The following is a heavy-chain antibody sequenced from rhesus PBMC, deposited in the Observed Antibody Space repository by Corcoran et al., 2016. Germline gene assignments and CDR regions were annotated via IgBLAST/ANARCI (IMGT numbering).Heavy chain of an antibody. J-gene: IGHJ3*01. CDR1: GGSISSSNW. D-gene: IGHD2-21*01. CDR2: IYGSGGST. Sequence: QVQLQESGPAVVKPSETLSLTCAVSGGSISSSNWWSWIRPSPGKGLEWIGGIYGSGGSTDYTPPLKSRVTISIDTSKNQFSLKLSSVTTADTAVYYCARHGILDAFDFWGQGLRVTVSS. V-gene: IGHV4-93*02. CDR3: ARHGILDAFDF.